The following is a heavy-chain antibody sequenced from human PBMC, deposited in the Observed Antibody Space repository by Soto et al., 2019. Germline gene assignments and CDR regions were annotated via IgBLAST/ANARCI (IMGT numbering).Heavy chain of an antibody. CDR3: ARHNNSLDY. D-gene: IGHD1-20*01. CDR1: GYTFTGYY. CDR2: ISPNNDAT. Sequence: ASVKISCKASGYTFTGYYIHWVRQAPGQGLEWMGWISPNNDATNHTQKFQGRVTMTRDTSINTAYMELSRLRSDDTAVYYCARHNNSLDYWGQGTLVTVSS. J-gene: IGHJ4*02. V-gene: IGHV1-2*02.